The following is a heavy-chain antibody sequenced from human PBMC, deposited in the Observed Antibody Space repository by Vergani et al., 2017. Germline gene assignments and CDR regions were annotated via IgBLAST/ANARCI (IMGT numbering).Heavy chain of an antibody. D-gene: IGHD6-13*01. CDR3: ARGSRAEGGSGPDK. Sequence: QVQLQESGPGLVKPSQTLSLSCTVPGGSVRICIGSYWTWIRQPAGKTLEWIGEIFSSGTTNYNPSFKNRVTMSVDTSKNQFSLKLNSVTAADTAVYYCARGSRAEGGSGPDKWGQGTLVTVSS. V-gene: IGHV4-61*02. CDR2: IFSSGTT. CDR1: GGSVRICIGSY. J-gene: IGHJ4*02.